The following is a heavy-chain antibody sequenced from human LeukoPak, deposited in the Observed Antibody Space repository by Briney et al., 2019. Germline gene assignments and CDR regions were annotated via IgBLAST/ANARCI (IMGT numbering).Heavy chain of an antibody. Sequence: GGSLRLSCAASGFTFSSYGMHWVRQAPGKGLEWVAFIRYDGWNKYYADSVKGRFTISRDNSKNTLYLQMNSLRAEDTAVYYCAKVPSGYSYGFGLDYWGQGTLVTVSS. CDR2: IRYDGWNK. J-gene: IGHJ4*02. CDR3: AKVPSGYSYGFGLDY. V-gene: IGHV3-30*02. CDR1: GFTFSSYG. D-gene: IGHD5-18*01.